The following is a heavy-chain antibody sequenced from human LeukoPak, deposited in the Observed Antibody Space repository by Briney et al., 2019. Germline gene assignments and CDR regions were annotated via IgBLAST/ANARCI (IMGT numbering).Heavy chain of an antibody. Sequence: GASVKVSCKASGYTFTSYGISWVRQAPGQGLEWMGWISAYNGNTNYAQKLRGRVTMTTDTSTSTAYMELRSLRSDDTAVYYCARDQRAYCGGDCPSDYWGQGTLVTVSS. V-gene: IGHV1-18*01. CDR3: ARDQRAYCGGDCPSDY. D-gene: IGHD2-21*02. CDR2: ISAYNGNT. J-gene: IGHJ4*02. CDR1: GYTFTSYG.